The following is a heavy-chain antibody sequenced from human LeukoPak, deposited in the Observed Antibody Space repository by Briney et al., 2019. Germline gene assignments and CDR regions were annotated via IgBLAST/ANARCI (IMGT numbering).Heavy chain of an antibody. CDR1: GGSISSGGYY. CDR2: IYYSGST. D-gene: IGHD3-3*01. Sequence: SQTLSLTCTVSGGSISSGGYYWSWIRQHPGKGLEWIGYIYYSGSTYYNPSLKSRVTISVDTSKSQFSLKLSSVTAADTAVYYCARGGGDWSGYSDRWGQGTLVTVSS. J-gene: IGHJ5*02. CDR3: ARGGGDWSGYSDR. V-gene: IGHV4-31*03.